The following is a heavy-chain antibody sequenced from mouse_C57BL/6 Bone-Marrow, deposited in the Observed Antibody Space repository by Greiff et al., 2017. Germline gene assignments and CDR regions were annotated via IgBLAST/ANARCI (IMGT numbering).Heavy chain of an antibody. CDR3: ARDYDDYPFAY. CDR2: IYPRSGNT. V-gene: IGHV1-81*01. CDR1: GYTFTSYG. Sequence: QVQLQQSGAELARPGASVKLSCKASGYTFTSYGISWVKQRTGQGLEWIGEIYPRSGNTYYNEKFKGKATLTADKSSSTAYMELRSLTSEDSAVYFCARDYDDYPFAYWGQGTLVTVSA. J-gene: IGHJ3*01. D-gene: IGHD2-4*01.